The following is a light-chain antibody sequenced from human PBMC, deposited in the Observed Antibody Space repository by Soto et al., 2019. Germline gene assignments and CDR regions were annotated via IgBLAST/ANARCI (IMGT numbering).Light chain of an antibody. Sequence: DIQMTQSPSSLSASVGDRVTIACQASQDISKYLNWYQFRPGQAPKLLIYDASNLETGVPSRFRGSGSGTHFTLTIISLQPEDVATYYCQQYDNLLALTFGGETKVQIK. CDR2: DAS. J-gene: IGKJ4*01. V-gene: IGKV1-33*01. CDR3: QQYDNLLALT. CDR1: QDISKY.